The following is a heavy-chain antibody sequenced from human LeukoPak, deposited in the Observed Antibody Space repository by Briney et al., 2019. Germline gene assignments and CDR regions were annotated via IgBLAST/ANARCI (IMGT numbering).Heavy chain of an antibody. CDR2: IKQDGSEK. Sequence: AGGSLRLSCAASGFTFSNYWMTWVRQAPGKGLEWVADIKQDGSEKLYVNSVRGRFTISRDNAKMSLFLQVNSLRAEDTAVYYCARDNGVVHGVYYMDVWGKGTTVTVS. CDR3: ARDNGVVHGVYYMDV. J-gene: IGHJ6*03. D-gene: IGHD3-3*01. V-gene: IGHV3-7*01. CDR1: GFTFSNYW.